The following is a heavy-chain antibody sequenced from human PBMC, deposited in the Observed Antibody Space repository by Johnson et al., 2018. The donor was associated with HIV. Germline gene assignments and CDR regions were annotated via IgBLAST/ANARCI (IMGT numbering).Heavy chain of an antibody. V-gene: IGHV3-30-3*01. D-gene: IGHD7-27*01. CDR2: ISYDGSNK. Sequence: QVQLVESGGGVVQPGRSLRLSCAASGFTFSSYAIHWVRQAPGKGLEWVAVISYDGSNKYYADSVKGRFTISRDNSKNSRYLQMNSRRAEDTAVYYCAKARANWGSRDAFDIWA. CDR1: GFTFSSYA. J-gene: IGHJ3*02. CDR3: AKARANWGSRDAFDI.